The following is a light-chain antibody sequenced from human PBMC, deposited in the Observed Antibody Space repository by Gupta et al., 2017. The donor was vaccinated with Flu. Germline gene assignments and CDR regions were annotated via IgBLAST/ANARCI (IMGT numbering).Light chain of an antibody. Sequence: QSVLTQPPSASGTPGQRVTISCSGSTSNIGGNTVTWYQQLPGSAPKLLIYTNNQRPSGVPDRFSGSKSDTSASLAISGLQSEDEAHYYCATWDDNLNGPVFGGGTKLTVL. CDR1: TSNIGGNT. V-gene: IGLV1-44*01. CDR3: ATWDDNLNGPV. CDR2: TNN. J-gene: IGLJ2*01.